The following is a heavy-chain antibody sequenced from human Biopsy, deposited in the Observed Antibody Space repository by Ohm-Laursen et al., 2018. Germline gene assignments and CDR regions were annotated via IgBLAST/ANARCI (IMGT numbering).Heavy chain of an antibody. CDR1: GESFNGYY. D-gene: IGHD3-22*01. Sequence: SDTLSLTCAVYGESFNGYYWSWIRQTPGKGLEWIGEINHSGRTNYNPSLKSRVTISVDTSKNRFSLTVGSVTAADTAVYYCVRGVDYYDPYHCYGLDVWGQGTTVTVSS. J-gene: IGHJ6*02. CDR3: VRGVDYYDPYHCYGLDV. V-gene: IGHV4-34*01. CDR2: INHSGRT.